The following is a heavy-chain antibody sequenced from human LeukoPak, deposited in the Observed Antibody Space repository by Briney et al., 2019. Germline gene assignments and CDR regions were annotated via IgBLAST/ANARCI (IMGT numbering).Heavy chain of an antibody. V-gene: IGHV3-74*01. Sequence: GGSLRLSCAASGFTFSSYWMSWVRQAPGKGLMWVSQINSDGSATSCADPVKGRCTISRDNAKNMLYLEMNSLRVEDTAVYFCTRDHGLDVRGQGTTVTVS. J-gene: IGHJ6*02. CDR3: TRDHGLDV. CDR1: GFTFSSYW. CDR2: INSDGSAT.